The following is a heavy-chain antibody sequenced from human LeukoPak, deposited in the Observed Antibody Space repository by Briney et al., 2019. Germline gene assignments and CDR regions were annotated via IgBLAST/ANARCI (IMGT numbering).Heavy chain of an antibody. Sequence: GGSLRLSCAASGFTFSSYEMNWVRQAPGRGLEWVSSISSGSSFIYYADSVKGRFTISRDNAKNSLYLQMNSLRAEDTAVYYCARDRSQGSDSSGYYPDALNIWGQGTMVTVSS. CDR1: GFTFSSYE. CDR3: ARDRSQGSDSSGYYPDALNI. J-gene: IGHJ3*02. V-gene: IGHV3-21*01. CDR2: ISSGSSFI. D-gene: IGHD3-22*01.